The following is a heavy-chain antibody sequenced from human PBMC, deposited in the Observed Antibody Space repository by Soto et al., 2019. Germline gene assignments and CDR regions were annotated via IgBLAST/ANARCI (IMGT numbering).Heavy chain of an antibody. CDR2: IYSGGST. D-gene: IGHD5-18*01. Sequence: GGSLRLSCAASGFTVSSNYMSWVRQAPGKGLEWVSVIYSGGSTYYADSVKGRFTISRDNSKNTLYLQMNSLRAEDTAVYYCARGFGPADTAMVPYCYGMDVWGQGTTVTVSS. CDR1: GFTVSSNY. CDR3: ARGFGPADTAMVPYCYGMDV. V-gene: IGHV3-53*01. J-gene: IGHJ6*02.